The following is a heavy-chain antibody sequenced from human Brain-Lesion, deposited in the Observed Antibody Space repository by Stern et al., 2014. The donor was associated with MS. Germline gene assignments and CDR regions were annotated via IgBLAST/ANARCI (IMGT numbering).Heavy chain of an antibody. CDR1: GFTFDSYA. CDR3: AREKFSSSSRLFDY. Sequence: VQLVESGGGVVQPGRSLRLSCAASGFTFDSYAMHWVRQPPGKGLEWVAVISYDGDNKYYADSVKGRFTISRDNSKNPLYLLMNSLRPEDTAVYYCAREKFSSSSRLFDYWGQGALVTVTS. CDR2: ISYDGDNK. D-gene: IGHD6-6*01. J-gene: IGHJ4*02. V-gene: IGHV3-30-3*01.